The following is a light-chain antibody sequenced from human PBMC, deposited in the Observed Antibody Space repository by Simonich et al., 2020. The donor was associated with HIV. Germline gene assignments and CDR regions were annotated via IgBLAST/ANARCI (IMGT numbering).Light chain of an antibody. Sequence: QSALTQPASVSGSPGQSITISCTGTSSDVGSYNFVSWYQQHPGKAPKLIIYEGIKRPSGVSNRFSCSKSGNTASLTISGLQAEDEADYYCCSYVGSSTVFGGGTKLTVL. CDR2: EGI. CDR1: SSDVGSYNF. CDR3: CSYVGSSTV. V-gene: IGLV2-23*01. J-gene: IGLJ2*01.